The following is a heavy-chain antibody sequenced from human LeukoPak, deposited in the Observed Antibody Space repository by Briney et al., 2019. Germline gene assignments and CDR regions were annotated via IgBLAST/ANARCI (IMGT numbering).Heavy chain of an antibody. D-gene: IGHD6-13*01. CDR3: ARDLLGIAAAVDY. CDR2: ISSSSSYI. Sequence: PGGSLRLSCAASGFTFSSYSMNWVRQAPGKGLEWVSSISSSSSYIYYADSVKGRFTISRDNAKNSLYLQMNSLRAEDTAVYYCARDLLGIAAAVDYWGQGTLVTVSS. V-gene: IGHV3-21*01. CDR1: GFTFSSYS. J-gene: IGHJ4*02.